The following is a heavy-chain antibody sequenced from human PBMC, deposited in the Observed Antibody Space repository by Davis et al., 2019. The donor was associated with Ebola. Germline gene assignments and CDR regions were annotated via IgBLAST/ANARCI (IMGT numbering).Heavy chain of an antibody. CDR2: IGASSDHI. V-gene: IGHV3-48*02. CDR1: GFTFSTYG. J-gene: IGHJ6*02. Sequence: GESLKISCAASGFTFSTYGMYWVRQAPGKGLEWVSHIGASSDHISYADSVKDRFIISRDNAHSSLYLQLNSLRDEDTAVYFCARRILSPSRGGMDVWGRGTTVIVSS. CDR3: ARRILSPSRGGMDV. D-gene: IGHD2/OR15-2a*01.